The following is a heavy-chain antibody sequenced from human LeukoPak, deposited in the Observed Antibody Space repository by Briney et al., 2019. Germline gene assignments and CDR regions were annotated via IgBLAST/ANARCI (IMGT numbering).Heavy chain of an antibody. CDR2: IYDKGST. J-gene: IGHJ4*02. Sequence: SETLSLTCTGSGSSISIFYWACVRLPPGKALEGIGSIYDKGSTIDNPSLKSRVTMSADSSKNQFSLNLKSVTAADTAVYYCARVARHDYTYYPGGNYFDYWGQGTLVTVSS. D-gene: IGHD4-11*01. CDR1: GSSISIFY. V-gene: IGHV4-59*01. CDR3: ARVARHDYTYYPGGNYFDY.